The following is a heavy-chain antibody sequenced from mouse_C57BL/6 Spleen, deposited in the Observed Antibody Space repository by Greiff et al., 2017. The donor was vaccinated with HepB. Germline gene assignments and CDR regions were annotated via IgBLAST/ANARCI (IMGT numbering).Heavy chain of an antibody. CDR2: INPNNGGT. CDR3: ARSLKYSYYAMDY. J-gene: IGHJ4*01. CDR1: GYTFTDYY. D-gene: IGHD5-1-1*01. Sequence: EVQLQQSGPELVKPGASVKISCKASGYTFTDYYMNWVKQSHGKSLEWIGDINPNNGGTSYNQKFKGKATLTVDKSSSTAYMELRSLTSEDSAVYYCARSLKYSYYAMDYWGQGTSVTVSS. V-gene: IGHV1-26*01.